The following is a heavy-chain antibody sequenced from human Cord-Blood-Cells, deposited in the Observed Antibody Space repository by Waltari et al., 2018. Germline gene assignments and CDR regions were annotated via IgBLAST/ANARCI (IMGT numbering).Heavy chain of an antibody. CDR1: GFTFSSYA. V-gene: IGHV3-23*01. CDR3: AKNRILYSLRYSFFDY. D-gene: IGHD2-8*01. Sequence: EVQLLESGGGLVQPGGSLRLSCAASGFTFSSYAMSWVRQAPGKGLEWVSAISGSGGSTYYADSVKGRFTISRDNSKNTLYLQMNSLRAEDTAVYYCAKNRILYSLRYSFFDYWGQGTLVTVSS. J-gene: IGHJ4*02. CDR2: ISGSGGST.